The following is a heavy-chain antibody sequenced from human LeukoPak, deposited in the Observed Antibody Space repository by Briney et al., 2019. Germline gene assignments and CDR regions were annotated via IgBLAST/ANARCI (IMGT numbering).Heavy chain of an antibody. CDR3: ARMREYSGNSYPNFDY. CDR1: GFTFSSCA. CDR2: ITGGGGTT. V-gene: IGHV3-23*01. J-gene: IGHJ4*02. Sequence: TGGSLRLSCAASGFTFSSCAMSWVRQAPGKGLEWVSTITGGGGTTYYADSAKGRFTISRDTSKNTLFLQMNSLRAEDTAVYYCARMREYSGNSYPNFDYWGQGTLVTVSS. D-gene: IGHD1-26*01.